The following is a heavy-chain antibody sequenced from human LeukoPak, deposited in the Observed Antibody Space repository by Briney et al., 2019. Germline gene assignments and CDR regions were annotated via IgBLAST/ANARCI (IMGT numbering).Heavy chain of an antibody. Sequence: PGRSLTLTCAASGFTFSGYAFHWVRQAPGKGLEWVAVIANDGNDKKSADSVKGRFTISRDNSKNTLYLKMNSLRAEDTAVYYCAKDEVFNRLGSYLRTYDADFWGQGTMVTVSS. D-gene: IGHD3-10*01. CDR2: IANDGNDK. CDR1: GFTFSGYA. J-gene: IGHJ3*01. V-gene: IGHV3-30*18. CDR3: AKDEVFNRLGSYLRTYDADF.